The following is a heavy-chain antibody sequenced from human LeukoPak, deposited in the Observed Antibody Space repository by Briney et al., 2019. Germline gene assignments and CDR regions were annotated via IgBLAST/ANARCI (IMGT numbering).Heavy chain of an antibody. CDR2: INAGNGNT. CDR3: ARDPGVNWFDP. V-gene: IGHV1-3*01. CDR1: GYTFTSYA. Sequence: RASVTVSCTASGYTFTSYAMHWVRQAPGQRLEWMGWINAGNGNTKYSQKFQGRVTITRDTSASTAYMELSSLRSEDTAVYYCARDPGVNWFDPWGQGTLVTVSS. J-gene: IGHJ5*02.